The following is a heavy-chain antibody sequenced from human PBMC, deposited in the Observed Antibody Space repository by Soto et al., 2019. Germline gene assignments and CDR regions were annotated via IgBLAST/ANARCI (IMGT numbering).Heavy chain of an antibody. J-gene: IGHJ4*02. CDR2: ISAYNGNT. CDR1: GYTFTSYG. Sequence: ASVKVSCKASGYTFTSYGISWVRQAPGQGLEWMGWISAYNGNTNYAQKLQGRVTMTTDTSTSTAYMELRSLRSDDTAVYYCARATSTVTPPFWSDYWGQGTRVTSPQ. V-gene: IGHV1-18*01. CDR3: ARATSTVTPPFWSDY. D-gene: IGHD4-17*01.